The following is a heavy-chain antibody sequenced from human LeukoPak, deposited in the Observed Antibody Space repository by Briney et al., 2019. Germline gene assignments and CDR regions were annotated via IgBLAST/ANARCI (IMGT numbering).Heavy chain of an antibody. CDR2: IYYSGST. CDR3: ARTPSRGDFDY. J-gene: IGHJ4*02. V-gene: IGHV4-28*01. CDR1: GYSISSSNW. D-gene: IGHD6-13*01. Sequence: KASDTLSLTCAVSGYSISSSNWWGWIRQPPGKGLEWIGYIYYSGSTYYNPSLKSRVTMSVDTSKNQLSLKLSSVTAVDTAVYYCARTPSRGDFDYWGQGTLVTVSS.